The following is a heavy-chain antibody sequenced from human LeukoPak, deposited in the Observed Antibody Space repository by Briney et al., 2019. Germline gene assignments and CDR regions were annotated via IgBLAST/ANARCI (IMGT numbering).Heavy chain of an antibody. V-gene: IGHV3-66*03. Sequence: GGSLRLSCAVSGFSVSNYYMNWVRQAPGKGLEWVSLIRGSGETFYADSVKGRFTISRDDSKNTVYLQMNSLRVEDTAEYFCARDRAATQDWVEFDPWGQGILVTVSS. CDR1: GFSVSNYY. CDR2: IRGSGET. D-gene: IGHD3/OR15-3a*01. J-gene: IGHJ5*02. CDR3: ARDRAATQDWVEFDP.